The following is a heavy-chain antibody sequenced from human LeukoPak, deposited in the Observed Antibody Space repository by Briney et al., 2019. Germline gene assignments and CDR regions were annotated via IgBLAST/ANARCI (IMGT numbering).Heavy chain of an antibody. CDR2: VYHSGST. D-gene: IGHD3-3*01. V-gene: IGHV4-59*01. J-gene: IGHJ4*02. CDR1: GGSIMSYY. CDR3: ARSRVWSDYWGYFDF. Sequence: SETLSLTCTVSGGSIMSYYWSWIRQPPGRGLEWIGYVYHSGSTNYNPSLQSRVIISVDTSKNQVSLKLNSVTAADTAVYYCARSRVWSDYWGYFDFWGQGTLVTVSS.